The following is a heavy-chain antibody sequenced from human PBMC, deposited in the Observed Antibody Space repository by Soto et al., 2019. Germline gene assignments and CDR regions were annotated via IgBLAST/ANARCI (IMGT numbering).Heavy chain of an antibody. D-gene: IGHD1-26*01. J-gene: IGHJ4*02. CDR2: ISVSVDST. Sequence: SLRLSCSSSGFTFNIYAINSVRQAPGKGLEWVSAISVSVDSTHYADSVKGRFTISRDNYKNTVYLEMNSLRAEDTAVYYCAKVFTPEHGNYFDYWGQGTLVTVSS. CDR1: GFTFNIYA. V-gene: IGHV3-23*01. CDR3: AKVFTPEHGNYFDY.